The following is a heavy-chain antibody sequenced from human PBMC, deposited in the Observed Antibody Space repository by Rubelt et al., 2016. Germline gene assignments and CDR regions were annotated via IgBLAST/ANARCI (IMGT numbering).Heavy chain of an antibody. Sequence: YYNPSLKSRVTISVDTSQNHFSLKLSSVTAADTAVYYCAREVYCGGDCYSEDAFDIWGQGTMVTVSS. D-gene: IGHD2-21*02. J-gene: IGHJ3*02. CDR3: AREVYCGGDCYSEDAFDI. V-gene: IGHV4-39*02.